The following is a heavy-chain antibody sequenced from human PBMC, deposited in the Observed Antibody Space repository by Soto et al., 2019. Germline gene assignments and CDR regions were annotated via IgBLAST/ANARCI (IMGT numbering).Heavy chain of an antibody. Sequence: QVQLQESGPGLVKPSETLSLTCTVSSGSINNYYWSWIRQPPGKGLEFIGYIYYAGTTTYNPSLKSRFTISVDTSKNQFSLKLCSVTAADTAVYYCARLGGYYQALDSWGQGTLLTVSS. CDR2: IYYAGTT. CDR3: ARLGGYYQALDS. D-gene: IGHD3-22*01. V-gene: IGHV4-59*08. CDR1: SGSINNYY. J-gene: IGHJ4*02.